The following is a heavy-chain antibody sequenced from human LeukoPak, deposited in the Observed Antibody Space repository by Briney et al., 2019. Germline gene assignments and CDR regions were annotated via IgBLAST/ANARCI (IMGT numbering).Heavy chain of an antibody. CDR3: ARDGYSSSWYLDYYYYMDV. CDR2: INPNSGGT. D-gene: IGHD6-13*01. J-gene: IGHJ6*03. CDR1: GYTFTGYY. Sequence: ASVKVSCKASGYTFTGYYMHWVRQAPGQGLEWMGWINPNSGGTNYAQKFQGRVTMTRDTSISTAYKELSRLRSDDTAVYYCARDGYSSSWYLDYYYYMDVWGKGTTVTVSS. V-gene: IGHV1-2*02.